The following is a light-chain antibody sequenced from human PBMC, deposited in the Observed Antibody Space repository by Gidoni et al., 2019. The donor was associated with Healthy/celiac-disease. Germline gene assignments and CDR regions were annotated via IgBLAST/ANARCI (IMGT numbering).Light chain of an antibody. CDR3: QSYDSSLSGPYVA. CDR1: SSNIGAGYD. CDR2: GNS. J-gene: IGLJ2*01. Sequence: QSVLTQPPSVSGAPGQRVTISCTGSSSNIGAGYDVHWYQQLPGTAPKLLIYGNSNRPSGVPDRFSGSKSGTSASLAITGLQAEDEADYYCQSYDSSLSGPYVAFGGGTKLTVL. V-gene: IGLV1-40*01.